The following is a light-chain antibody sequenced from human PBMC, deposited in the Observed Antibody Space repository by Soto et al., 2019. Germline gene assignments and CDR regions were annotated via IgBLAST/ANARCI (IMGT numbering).Light chain of an antibody. CDR3: MQALQTPPWT. J-gene: IGKJ1*01. CDR2: LGS. V-gene: IGKV2-28*01. CDR1: QSLLHSNGYNY. Sequence: DIVMTQSPLSLPVTPGEPASISCRSSQSLLHSNGYNYLDWYLQKPGQSPQLLIYLGSNRASGVPDRFSGSGSGTDFTLQISRGEAEDVGVYYCMQALQTPPWTFGQGTKVEI.